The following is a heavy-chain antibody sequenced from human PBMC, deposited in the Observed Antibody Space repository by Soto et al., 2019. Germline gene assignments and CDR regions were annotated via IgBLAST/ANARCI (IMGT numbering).Heavy chain of an antibody. CDR2: INHSRST. V-gene: IGHV4-34*01. J-gene: IGHJ4*02. CDR3: ARGMRPGVLRYFVPTAKFDY. D-gene: IGHD3-9*01. Sequence: SETLSLTCAVYGGSFSGYYWSWIRQPPGKGLEWIGEINHSRSTNYNPSLKSRVTISVDTSKNQISLKLSSVTAADTAADYCARGMRPGVLRYFVPTAKFDYWGQGTLVTVSS. CDR1: GGSFSGYY.